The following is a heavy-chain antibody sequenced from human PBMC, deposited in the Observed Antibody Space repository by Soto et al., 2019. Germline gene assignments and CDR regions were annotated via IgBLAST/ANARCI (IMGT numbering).Heavy chain of an antibody. V-gene: IGHV1-8*01. CDR3: VSRGDCIAY. CDR1: GYSFTTFD. J-gene: IGHJ4*02. Sequence: QVHLEQSGAEVRKPGASVKVSCKTSGYSFTTFDISWVRQATGQGLEWMGWMNPRSGDADYAQKFQGRVTITRETARTTAYMELRALRSDYTAVYYCVSRGDCIAYWGQGTLVTVSS. D-gene: IGHD2-15*01. CDR2: MNPRSGDA.